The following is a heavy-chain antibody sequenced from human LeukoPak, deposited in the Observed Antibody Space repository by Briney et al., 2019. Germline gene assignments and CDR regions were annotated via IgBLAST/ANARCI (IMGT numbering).Heavy chain of an antibody. CDR3: ARGRNHYGSGSYMLENWFHP. D-gene: IGHD3-10*01. CDR1: GYTFIFYY. J-gene: IGHJ5*02. CDR2: INPGGGSA. Sequence: GASVKVSCKASGYTFIFYYMHWVRQGPGQGLEWVGIINPGGGSATYARKFRGRVTMTSHTSTSTFYMELSSLRSEDTAMYHCARGRNHYGSGSYMLENWFHPWGQGTLVTVSS. V-gene: IGHV1-46*01.